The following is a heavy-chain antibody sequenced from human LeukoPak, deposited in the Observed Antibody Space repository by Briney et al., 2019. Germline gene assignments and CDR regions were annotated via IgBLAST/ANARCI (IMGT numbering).Heavy chain of an antibody. D-gene: IGHD4-17*01. CDR2: IKSKGDGGTT. Sequence: PGGSLRFSCAASGFTVSNAWMMWVRQGSGKGLEWVGRIKSKGDGGTTVYAAPVKGRFTISRDDSKNTLYLQMNSLKTEDTAVYYCTTVPDNGDNRWFDPWGQGTLVTVSS. CDR1: GFTVSNAW. V-gene: IGHV3-15*01. J-gene: IGHJ5*02. CDR3: TTVPDNGDNRWFDP.